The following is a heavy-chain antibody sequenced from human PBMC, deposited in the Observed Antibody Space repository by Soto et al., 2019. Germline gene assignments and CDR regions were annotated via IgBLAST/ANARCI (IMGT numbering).Heavy chain of an antibody. V-gene: IGHV3-23*01. D-gene: IGHD3-3*01. Sequence: GGSLRLSCAASGFTFSSYAMSWVRQAPGQGLEWVSAISGSGGSTYYAGSVKGRFTISRDNSKNTLYLQMNSLRAEDMAVYYCANTMGEWHDFWSGLDNRWFDPWGQGTLVTVSS. CDR1: GFTFSSYA. CDR3: ANTMGEWHDFWSGLDNRWFDP. CDR2: ISGSGGST. J-gene: IGHJ5*02.